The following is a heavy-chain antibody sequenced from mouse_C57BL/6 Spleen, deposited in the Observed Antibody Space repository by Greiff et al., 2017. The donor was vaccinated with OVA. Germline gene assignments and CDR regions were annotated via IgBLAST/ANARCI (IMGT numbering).Heavy chain of an antibody. CDR2: INPSSGYT. J-gene: IGHJ2*01. Sequence: VKLEQSGAELARPGASVKMSCKASGYTFTSYTMHWVKQRPGQGLEWIGYINPSSGYTKYNQKFKDKATLTADKSSSTAYMQLSSLTSEDSAVYYCARRKDDYDYFDYWGQGTTLTVSS. CDR1: GYTFTSYT. V-gene: IGHV1-4*01. D-gene: IGHD2-4*01. CDR3: ARRKDDYDYFDY.